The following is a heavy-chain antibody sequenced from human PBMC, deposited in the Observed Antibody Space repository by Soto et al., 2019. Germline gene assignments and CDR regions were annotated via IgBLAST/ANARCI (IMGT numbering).Heavy chain of an antibody. CDR3: VREYYYDSGLPDY. V-gene: IGHV3-48*01. CDR2: ITASGGTI. Sequence: GGSLRLSCAASGFSFSSFTMNWVRQAPGKGLEWISYITASGGTIFYADSVRGRFTISRDNAKDSLYLQMNSLRPEDTAVYYCVREYYYDSGLPDYWSRGTLVTVSS. CDR1: GFSFSSFT. J-gene: IGHJ4*02. D-gene: IGHD3-10*01.